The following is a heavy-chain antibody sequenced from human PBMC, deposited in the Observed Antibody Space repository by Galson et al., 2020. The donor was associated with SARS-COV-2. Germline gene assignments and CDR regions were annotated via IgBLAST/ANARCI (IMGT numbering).Heavy chain of an antibody. CDR2: IYYSGST. Sequence: ASETLSLTCTVSGGSISSGGYYWSWIRQHPGKGLEWIGYIYYSGSTYYNPSLKSRVTISVDTSKNQFSLKLSSVTAADTAVYYCARDRGTAMVTLYYYYGMDVWGQGTTVTVSS. D-gene: IGHD5-18*01. V-gene: IGHV4-31*03. CDR3: ARDRGTAMVTLYYYYGMDV. CDR1: GGSISSGGYY. J-gene: IGHJ6*02.